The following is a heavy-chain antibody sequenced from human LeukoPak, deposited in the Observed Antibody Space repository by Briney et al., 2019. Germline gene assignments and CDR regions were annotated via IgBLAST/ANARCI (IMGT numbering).Heavy chain of an antibody. D-gene: IGHD5/OR15-5a*01. J-gene: IGHJ3*01. CDR3: ARARRLGDGFDF. Sequence: GESLKISCKASGYSFTNYWIGWVRQMPGKGLEWVGIVYPGDSDTRYSPSFQGHVTISADESIRSVHLQRNSLKASDIAIYYCARARRLGDGFDFWGQGTMVTVSS. CDR2: VYPGDSDT. CDR1: GYSFTNYW. V-gene: IGHV5-51*01.